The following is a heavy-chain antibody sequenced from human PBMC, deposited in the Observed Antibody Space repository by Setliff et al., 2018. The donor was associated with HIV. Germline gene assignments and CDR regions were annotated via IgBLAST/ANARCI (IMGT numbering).Heavy chain of an antibody. D-gene: IGHD3-10*01. V-gene: IGHV4-4*07. Sequence: SETLSLTCTIFGGSFSNYRWSWIRQPAGRGLEWIGRIYRSGTTDYKPSLKSRVSMSLDTPRNQFSLKLTSVTAEDTAVYYCARDRHYSGLGSYGPWGPGILVTVSS. CDR3: ARDRHYSGLGSYGP. CDR1: GGSFSNYR. J-gene: IGHJ5*02. CDR2: IYRSGTT.